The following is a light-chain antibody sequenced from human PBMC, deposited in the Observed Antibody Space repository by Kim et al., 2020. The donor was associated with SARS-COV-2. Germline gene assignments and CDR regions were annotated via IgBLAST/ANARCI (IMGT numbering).Light chain of an antibody. CDR1: SLRSYY. Sequence: VAWGQTVRLTCQGDSLRSYYATWYQQKPGQAPILVIYGKNNRPSGIPDRFSGSSSGNTASLTITGTQAGDEADYYCNSRDSNDNVVFGGGTKLTVL. CDR3: NSRDSNDNVV. CDR2: GKN. V-gene: IGLV3-19*01. J-gene: IGLJ2*01.